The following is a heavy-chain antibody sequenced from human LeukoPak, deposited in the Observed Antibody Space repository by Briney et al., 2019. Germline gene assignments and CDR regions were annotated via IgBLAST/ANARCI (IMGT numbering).Heavy chain of an antibody. CDR3: ARGPTTSGFDY. J-gene: IGHJ4*02. CDR1: GFTFSSYA. D-gene: IGHD1-26*01. Sequence: GGSLRLSCAASGFTFSSYAMSWVRQAPGKGLEWVSVIYSGGSTYYADSVKGRFTISRHNSMNTLYLQMNSLRAEDTAVYYCARGPTTSGFDYWGQGTLVTVSS. V-gene: IGHV3-53*04. CDR2: IYSGGST.